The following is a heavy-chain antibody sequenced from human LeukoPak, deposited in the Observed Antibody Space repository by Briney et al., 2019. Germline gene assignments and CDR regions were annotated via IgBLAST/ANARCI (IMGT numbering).Heavy chain of an antibody. J-gene: IGHJ4*02. CDR1: GFSFSSDW. CDR3: ARPLMGGGNSPFDS. Sequence: GGSLRLSCAASGFSFSSDWMSWVRQAPGKGLEWVANIRRDGSQKYYVDSVKGRFTISRDNADNTLYLHMNSLRAEDTAVYYCARPLMGGGNSPFDSWGQGTLVTVSS. CDR2: IRRDGSQK. V-gene: IGHV3-7*05. D-gene: IGHD4-23*01.